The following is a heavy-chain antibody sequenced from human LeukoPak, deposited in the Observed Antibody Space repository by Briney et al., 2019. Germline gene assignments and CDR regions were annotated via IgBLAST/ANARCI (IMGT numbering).Heavy chain of an antibody. CDR1: GFTFSSYA. D-gene: IGHD6-13*01. CDR2: ISYDGSNK. J-gene: IGHJ3*02. CDR3: ARDRLGYSSSWGAFDI. V-gene: IGHV3-30-3*01. Sequence: PGGSLRLSCAASGFTFSSYAMHWVRQAPGKGLEWVAVISYDGSNKYYADSVKGRFTISRDNSKNTLYLQMNSLRAEDTAAYYCARDRLGYSSSWGAFDIWGQGTMVTVSS.